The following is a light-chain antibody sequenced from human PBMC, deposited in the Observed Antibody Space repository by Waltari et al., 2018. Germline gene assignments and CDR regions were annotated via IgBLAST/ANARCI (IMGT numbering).Light chain of an antibody. CDR1: TSDVGGYNS. CDR3: SSYTSSGTLV. V-gene: IGLV2-14*03. Sequence: QSALTQPASVSGSPGQSTTISCTAPTSDVGGYNSVSWYQEHPGKAPKLVIFDVSDRPSGVSNRFSGSKSGNTASLTISGLQAGDEADYYCSSYTSSGTLVFGGGTKLTVL. CDR2: DVS. J-gene: IGLJ3*02.